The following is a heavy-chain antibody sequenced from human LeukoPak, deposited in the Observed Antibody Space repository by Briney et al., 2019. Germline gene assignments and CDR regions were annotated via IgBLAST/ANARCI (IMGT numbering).Heavy chain of an antibody. CDR1: GGTFSSYA. Sequence: SVKVSCKASGGTFSSYAISWVRQAPGQGLEWMGGIIPIFGTANYAQKFQGRVTITTDESTSTAYMELSSLRSEDTAVYYCAREGAFPSFTREPSGGVARTDRKALYYYMDVWGKGTTVTVSS. CDR2: IIPIFGTA. J-gene: IGHJ6*03. D-gene: IGHD1-14*01. V-gene: IGHV1-69*05. CDR3: AREGAFPSFTREPSGGVARTDRKALYYYMDV.